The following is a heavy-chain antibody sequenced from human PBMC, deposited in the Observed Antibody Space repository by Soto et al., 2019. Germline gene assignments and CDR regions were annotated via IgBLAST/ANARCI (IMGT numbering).Heavy chain of an antibody. J-gene: IGHJ6*02. V-gene: IGHV1-2*02. CDR3: AREDDFTLSYVLDV. CDR1: GYTFTAHC. Sequence: ASVKVSCKTSGYTFTAHCIHWVRQAPGQGLEWMGWINPNSGGTTYAQKSHARVTMTRDTSISTAYMELSGLTSDDTAVYYCAREDDFTLSYVLDVRGQGNTVTGSS. CDR2: INPNSGGT. D-gene: IGHD3-3*01.